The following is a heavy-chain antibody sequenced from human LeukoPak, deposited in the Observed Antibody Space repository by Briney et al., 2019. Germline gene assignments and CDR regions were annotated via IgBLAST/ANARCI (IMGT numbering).Heavy chain of an antibody. Sequence: PSETLSLTCTVSGGYISSYYWSWIRQPPGKGLEWIGYIYYSGSTNYNPSLKSRVTISIDTSRKHFSLKLSSVTAADTAVYYCARSGWELFFDYWGQGTLVTVSS. CDR3: ARSGWELFFDY. CDR2: IYYSGST. D-gene: IGHD1-26*01. J-gene: IGHJ4*02. V-gene: IGHV4-59*01. CDR1: GGYISSYY.